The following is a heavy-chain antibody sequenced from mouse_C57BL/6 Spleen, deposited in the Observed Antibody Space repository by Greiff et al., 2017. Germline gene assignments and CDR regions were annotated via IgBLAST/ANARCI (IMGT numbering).Heavy chain of an antibody. J-gene: IGHJ2*01. CDR2: IDPSDSYT. Sequence: VQLQQPGAELVMPGASVKLSCKASGYTFTSYWMHWVKQRSGQGLEWIGEIDPSDSYTNYNQKFKGKSTLTVDKSSSTAYMQLSSLTSEDSAVYYCAREGTALDYWGQGTTLTVSS. CDR1: GYTFTSYW. CDR3: AREGTALDY. V-gene: IGHV1-69*01. D-gene: IGHD3-3*01.